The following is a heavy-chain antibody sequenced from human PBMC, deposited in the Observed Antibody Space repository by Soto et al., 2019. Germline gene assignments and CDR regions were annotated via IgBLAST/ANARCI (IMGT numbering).Heavy chain of an antibody. CDR2: VHYTGST. V-gene: IGHV4-39*01. CDR3: ARHLYYGDSSGYYGY. CDR1: DGSISRSTFY. Sequence: SETLSLTCTVSDGSISRSTFYWGWIRQPPGKGLEWIGSVHYTGSTYYNPSLKSRVTISIDSSKNHLSLKVSSVTAADTAVYYCARHLYYGDSSGYYGYWGQGALVTAPQ. D-gene: IGHD3-22*01. J-gene: IGHJ4*02.